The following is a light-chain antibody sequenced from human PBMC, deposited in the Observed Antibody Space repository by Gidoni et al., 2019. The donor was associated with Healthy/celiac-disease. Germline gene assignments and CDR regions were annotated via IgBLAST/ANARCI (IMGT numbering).Light chain of an antibody. CDR2: DVS. Sequence: QSALTQPASVSGSPGQSITISCTGTSSHVGGYNYVSWYQKHPGKAPKLMIYDVSNRPSGVSNRFSGSKSGNTAYLTISGLQDEDEADYYCSSYTSSSTLGVVFGGGTKLTVL. V-gene: IGLV2-14*01. J-gene: IGLJ2*01. CDR3: SSYTSSSTLGVV. CDR1: SSHVGGYNY.